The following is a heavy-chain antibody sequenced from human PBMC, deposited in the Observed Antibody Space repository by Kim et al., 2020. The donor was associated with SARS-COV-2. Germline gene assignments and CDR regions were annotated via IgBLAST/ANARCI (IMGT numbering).Heavy chain of an antibody. CDR2: T. CDR3: ARTGTNNWFDP. V-gene: IGHV4-39*01. Sequence: TYYNPSLKSRVTIFVDTSKNQFSLNLSSVTAADTAVYYCARTGTNNWFDPWGQGTLVTVSS. J-gene: IGHJ5*02.